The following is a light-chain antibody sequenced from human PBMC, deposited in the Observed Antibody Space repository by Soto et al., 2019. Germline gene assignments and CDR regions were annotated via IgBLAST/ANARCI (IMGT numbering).Light chain of an antibody. CDR3: QQYDDLIT. CDR2: GVS. Sequence: DIQMTQSPSSLSASVGDRVTITCQAGQDIRKNLNWYQQKPGKAPKLLIYGVSNLETGVPSRFSGSGSGTDFTLTITSLQPEDISTYYCQQYDDLITFGGGTKVEIK. V-gene: IGKV1-33*01. J-gene: IGKJ4*01. CDR1: QDIRKN.